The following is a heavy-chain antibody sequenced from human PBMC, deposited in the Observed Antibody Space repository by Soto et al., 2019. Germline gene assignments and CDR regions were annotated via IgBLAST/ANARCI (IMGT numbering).Heavy chain of an antibody. V-gene: IGHV3-74*01. CDR3: ARDVELQSFDY. D-gene: IGHD1-26*01. Sequence: PGGSLKLSCEPSGFIFRSYSMHWVRQAPGKGLVWVSRINDNGRRTNYADSVKGRFMMSRDNAQNTVYLQMNSLRAEDTAVYYCARDVELQSFDYWGQGP. CDR2: INDNGRRT. J-gene: IGHJ4*02. CDR1: GFIFRSYS.